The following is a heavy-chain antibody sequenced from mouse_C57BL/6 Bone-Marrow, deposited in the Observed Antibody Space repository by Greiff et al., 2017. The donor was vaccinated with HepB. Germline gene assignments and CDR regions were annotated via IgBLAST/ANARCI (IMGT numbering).Heavy chain of an antibody. CDR2: IYPGDGDT. D-gene: IGHD3-2*02. CDR1: GYAFSSSW. CDR3: ARKGGADSSGYVGFAY. J-gene: IGHJ3*01. Sequence: VKLQESGPELVKPGASVKISCKASGYAFSSSWMNWVKQRPGKGLEWIGRIYPGDGDTNYNGKFKGKATLNADKSSSTAYMQLSSLTSEDSAVYFCARKGGADSSGYVGFAYWGQGTLVTVSA. V-gene: IGHV1-82*01.